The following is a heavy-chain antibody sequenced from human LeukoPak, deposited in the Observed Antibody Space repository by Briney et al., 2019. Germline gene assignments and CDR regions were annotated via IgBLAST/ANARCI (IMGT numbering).Heavy chain of an antibody. CDR2: INPNSGVT. V-gene: IGHV1-2*02. D-gene: IGHD2-2*01. CDR1: GYSFTFPAFH. Sequence: ASVKVSCKTSGYSFTFPAFHMHWVRQAPGQGLEWMGWINPNSGVTNFAQKFQGRVTMTRDTSISTAYMELSRLRPDDTAVYYCARVTTTSCYDYWGQGTLVTVSS. J-gene: IGHJ4*02. CDR3: ARVTTTSCYDY.